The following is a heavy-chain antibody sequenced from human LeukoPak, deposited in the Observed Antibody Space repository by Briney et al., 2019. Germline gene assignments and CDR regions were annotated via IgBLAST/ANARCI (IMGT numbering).Heavy chain of an antibody. Sequence: PGGSLRLSCAASGFTFSSYGMHWVRQAPGKGLEWVAIIWNDESNKYYADSVKGRFTISRDNSKNTLYLQMNILRVEDSAVYYCARDPYGMDVWGQGTTVTVSS. CDR1: GFTFSSYG. CDR3: ARDPYGMDV. J-gene: IGHJ6*02. CDR2: IWNDESNK. V-gene: IGHV3-33*01.